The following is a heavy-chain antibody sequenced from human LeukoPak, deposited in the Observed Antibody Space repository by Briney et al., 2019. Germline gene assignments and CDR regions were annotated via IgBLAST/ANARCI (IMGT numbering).Heavy chain of an antibody. CDR3: ARTGGYYDSSGPNDY. D-gene: IGHD3-22*01. Sequence: SETLSLTCTVSGGSISSYYWSWIRQPPGKGLEWIGYIYYSGSTNYNPSLKSRVTISVDTSKNQFSLKLSSVTAADTAVYYCARTGGYYDSSGPNDYWGQGTLVTVSS. CDR1: GGSISSYY. CDR2: IYYSGST. V-gene: IGHV4-59*01. J-gene: IGHJ4*02.